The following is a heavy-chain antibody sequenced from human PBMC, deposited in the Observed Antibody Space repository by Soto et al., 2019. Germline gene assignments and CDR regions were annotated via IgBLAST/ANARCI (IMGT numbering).Heavy chain of an antibody. Sequence: QVQLVESGGGVVQPGRSLRLSCAASGFTFTSYGMHWVRQAPGKGLEWVAVIWYDGSNKYSADSVKGRFTISRDNSKNTLNLQKNSLRAEDTAVYYCARDLGGYVWGTYRSYGMDVWGQGTTVTVSS. CDR3: ARDLGGYVWGTYRSYGMDV. CDR2: IWYDGSNK. J-gene: IGHJ6*02. CDR1: GFTFTSYG. D-gene: IGHD3-16*02. V-gene: IGHV3-33*01.